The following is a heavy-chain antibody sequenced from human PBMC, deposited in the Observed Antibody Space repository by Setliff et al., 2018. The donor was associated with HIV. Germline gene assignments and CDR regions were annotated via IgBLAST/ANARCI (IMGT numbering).Heavy chain of an antibody. CDR3: ARGAWFGDYGMDV. CDR1: GGSISSGSYY. Sequence: SETLSLTCTVSGGSISSGSYYWSWIRQPAGKGLEWIGRIYTSGSTNYNPSLKSRVTISVDTSKNQFSLKLSSVTAADTAVYYCARGAWFGDYGMDVWGQGTTVTVSS. CDR2: IYTSGST. V-gene: IGHV4-61*02. J-gene: IGHJ6*02. D-gene: IGHD3-10*01.